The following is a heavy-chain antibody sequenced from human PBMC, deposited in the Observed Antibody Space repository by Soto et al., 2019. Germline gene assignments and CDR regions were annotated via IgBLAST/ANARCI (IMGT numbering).Heavy chain of an antibody. D-gene: IGHD2-15*01. J-gene: IGHJ4*02. CDR2: IYYSGNT. V-gene: IGHV4-31*03. CDR3: ARDSGGSCCPFDY. Sequence: QVQLQESGPGLVKPSQTLSLSCSVSGASISSGGYYWSWIRQHPGKGLEWIGFIYYSGNTHYKPALKNRVSMSVDASKHHFSLRVSSVPAADTGVYYCARDSGGSCCPFDYWGQGTLVTVSS. CDR1: GASISSGGYY.